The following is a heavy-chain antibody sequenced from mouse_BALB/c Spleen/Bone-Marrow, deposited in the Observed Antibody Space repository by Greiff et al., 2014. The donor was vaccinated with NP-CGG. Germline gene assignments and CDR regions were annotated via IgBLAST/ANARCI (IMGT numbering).Heavy chain of an antibody. J-gene: IGHJ3*01. CDR1: GFAFSSYD. D-gene: IGHD2-4*01. CDR3: ARHMIRGFAY. V-gene: IGHV5-12-1*01. Sequence: EVQLVESGGGLVKPGGSLKLSCAASGFAFSSYDMSWVRQTPEKRLEWVAYISSGGGSTYYSDTVKGRFTTSRDNAKNTLYLEMSSLKSEDTAMYYCARHMIRGFAYWGQGTLVTVSA. CDR2: ISSGGGST.